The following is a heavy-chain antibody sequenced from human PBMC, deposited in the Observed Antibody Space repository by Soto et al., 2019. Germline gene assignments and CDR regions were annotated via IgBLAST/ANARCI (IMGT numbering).Heavy chain of an antibody. Sequence: PGVSLRLSFAVSGFTFSSDGMHWVRRAPGKGLEWVAAIWYDGGNKFYADSVKGRFTISRDNSKNTVYLEMTSLRAEDTAVYYCVRDHYYDNSGYFYYFDYWGQGA. CDR3: VRDHYYDNSGYFYYFDY. CDR2: IWYDGGNK. J-gene: IGHJ4*02. V-gene: IGHV3-33*01. D-gene: IGHD3-22*01. CDR1: GFTFSSDG.